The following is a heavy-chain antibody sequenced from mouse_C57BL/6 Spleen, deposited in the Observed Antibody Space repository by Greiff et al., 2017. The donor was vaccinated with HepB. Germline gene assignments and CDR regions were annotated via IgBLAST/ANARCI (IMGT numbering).Heavy chain of an antibody. CDR2: IRSKSNNYAT. V-gene: IGHV10-1*01. CDR1: GFSFNTYA. D-gene: IGHD4-1*01. J-gene: IGHJ2*01. Sequence: EVQGVESGGGLVQPKGSLKLSCAASGFSFNTYAMNWVRQAPGKGLEWVARIRSKSNNYATYYADSVKDRLTISRDDSESMLYLQMNNLKTEDTAMYYCVRQGSGTWFDYWGQGTTLTVSS. CDR3: VRQGSGTWFDY.